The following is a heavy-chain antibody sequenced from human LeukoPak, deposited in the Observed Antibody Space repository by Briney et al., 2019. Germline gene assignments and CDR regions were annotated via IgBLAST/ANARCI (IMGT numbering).Heavy chain of an antibody. CDR3: ARRGGSGNLVYFDY. J-gene: IGHJ4*02. D-gene: IGHD3-10*01. CDR2: ISSSSSYI. Sequence: GGSLRLSCAASGFTFSSYSMNWVRQAPGKGLEWVSSISSSSSYIYYADSVKGRFTISRGNAKNSLYLQMNSLRAEDTAVYYCARRGGSGNLVYFDYWGQGTLVTVSS. CDR1: GFTFSSYS. V-gene: IGHV3-21*01.